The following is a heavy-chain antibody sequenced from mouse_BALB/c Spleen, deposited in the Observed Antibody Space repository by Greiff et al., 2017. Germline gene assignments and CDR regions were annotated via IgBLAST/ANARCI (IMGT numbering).Heavy chain of an antibody. CDR2: IRLKSNNYAT. V-gene: IGHV6-6*02. J-gene: IGHJ1*01. D-gene: IGHD1-1*01. CDR1: GFTFSNYW. CDR3: TRTITTVVATRSWYFDV. Sequence: EVKLEESGGGLVQPGGSMKLSCVASGFTFSNYWMNWVRQSPEKGLEWVAEIRLKSNNYATHYAESVKGRFTISRDDSKSSVYLQMNNLRAEDTGIYYCTRTITTVVATRSWYFDVWGAGTTVTVSS.